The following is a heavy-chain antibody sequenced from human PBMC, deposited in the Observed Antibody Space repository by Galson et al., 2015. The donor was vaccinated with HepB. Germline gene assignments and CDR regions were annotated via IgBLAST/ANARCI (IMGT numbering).Heavy chain of an antibody. J-gene: IGHJ4*02. Sequence: SVKVSCKASGYTFTRYGISWVRQAPGQGLEWMGWLSTYNGKTNYAQRLQGRVTMTTETSTSTAYMELRSLRSDDTAVYYCARSLYGYGDYADDYWGQGTLVTVSS. D-gene: IGHD4-17*01. CDR3: ARSLYGYGDYADDY. CDR1: GYTFTRYG. CDR2: LSTYNGKT. V-gene: IGHV1-18*01.